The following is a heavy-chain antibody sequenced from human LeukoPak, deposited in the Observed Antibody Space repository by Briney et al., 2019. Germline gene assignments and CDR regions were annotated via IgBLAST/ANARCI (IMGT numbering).Heavy chain of an antibody. D-gene: IGHD5-18*01. V-gene: IGHV3-23*01. CDR2: ISGSGDST. CDR3: AKDKGKGIQLWSYFDY. J-gene: IGHJ4*02. CDR1: GFTLRSYV. Sequence: GGSLRLSCVASGFTLRSYVMNWVRQTPGKGLEWVSSISGSGDSTFYADSVKGRFTISRDNSKNTLYLQMNSLRAEDTAVYYCAKDKGKGIQLWSYFDYWGQGTLVTVSS.